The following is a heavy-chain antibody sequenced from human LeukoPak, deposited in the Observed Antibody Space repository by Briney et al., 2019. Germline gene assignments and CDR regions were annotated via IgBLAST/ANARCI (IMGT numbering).Heavy chain of an antibody. J-gene: IGHJ4*02. CDR3: ARLLQTASLPDY. CDR2: IIPILGIA. Sequence: ASVKVSCKASGYTFTSYDINWVRQAPGQGLEWMGRIIPILGIANYAQKFQGRVTITADKSTSTAYMELSSLRSEDTAVYYCARLLQTASLPDYWGQGTLVTVSS. D-gene: IGHD1-26*01. CDR1: GYTFTSYD. V-gene: IGHV1-69*04.